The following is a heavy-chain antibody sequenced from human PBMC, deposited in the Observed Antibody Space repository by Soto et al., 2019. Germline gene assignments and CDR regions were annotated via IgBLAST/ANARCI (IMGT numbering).Heavy chain of an antibody. Sequence: GESLKISCKGSGYSFTSYWIGWVRQMPGKGLEWMGIIYPGDSDTRYSPSFQGQVTISADKSISTAYLQWSSLKASDTAMYYCARTLRGYSSSWSYFDYWGQGTLVTVSS. D-gene: IGHD6-13*01. CDR3: ARTLRGYSSSWSYFDY. CDR1: GYSFTSYW. V-gene: IGHV5-51*01. J-gene: IGHJ4*02. CDR2: IYPGDSDT.